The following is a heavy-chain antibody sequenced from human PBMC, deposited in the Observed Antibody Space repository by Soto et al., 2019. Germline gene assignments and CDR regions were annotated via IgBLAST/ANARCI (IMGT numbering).Heavy chain of an antibody. CDR2: IYHSGST. Sequence: NPSETLSLTCAVSGGSISSSNWWSWVRQPPGKGLEWIGEIYHSGSTNYNPSLKSRVTISVDKSKNQFSLKLSSVNAADTAVYYCAIPSRESYYGSGRVGAFDIWGQGTMVTVSS. CDR1: GGSISSSNW. D-gene: IGHD3-10*01. CDR3: AIPSRESYYGSGRVGAFDI. V-gene: IGHV4-4*02. J-gene: IGHJ3*02.